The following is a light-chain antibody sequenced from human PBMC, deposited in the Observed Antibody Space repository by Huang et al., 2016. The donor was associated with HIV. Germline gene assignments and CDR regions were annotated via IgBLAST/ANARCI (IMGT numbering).Light chain of an antibody. J-gene: IGKJ3*01. CDR3: QQYNNWPPAT. CDR1: QSVSSN. V-gene: IGKV3-15*01. CDR2: GAS. Sequence: EIVMTQSPATLSVSPGERATLSCRASQSVSSNLAWYQQTLGQAPRLLIYGASTRATGIPARFSVSGSGTAFTLTISSLQSEDFAVYYCQQYNNWPPATFGPGTKVDIK.